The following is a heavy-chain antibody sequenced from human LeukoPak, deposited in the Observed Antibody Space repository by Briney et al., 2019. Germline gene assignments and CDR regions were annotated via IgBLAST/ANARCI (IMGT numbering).Heavy chain of an antibody. Sequence: GGSLRLSCAASGFTFSIYAMSWVRQAPGKGLEWVSAISGSSSTTYYADSVKGRFTISRDNSKNTLYLQMNSLRAEDTAVYYCARDREGAAFDIWGQGTMVTVSS. CDR2: ISGSSSTT. CDR1: GFTFSIYA. J-gene: IGHJ3*02. V-gene: IGHV3-23*01. CDR3: ARDREGAAFDI.